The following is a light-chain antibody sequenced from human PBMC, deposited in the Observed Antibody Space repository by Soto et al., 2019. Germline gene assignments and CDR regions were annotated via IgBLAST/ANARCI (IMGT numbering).Light chain of an antibody. J-gene: IGKJ4*01. CDR3: HQYSYSPLT. V-gene: IGKV3-20*01. CDR2: GAS. CDR1: QSVTNNY. Sequence: EIVLTQSPGTLSLSPGERATLSCRASQSVTNNYLAWYQQKPGQAPRLLIYGASNRATGIPDRFSGSGSGTDFTLTISRLEPEDFAVYYCHQYSYSPLTFGGGTKVEI.